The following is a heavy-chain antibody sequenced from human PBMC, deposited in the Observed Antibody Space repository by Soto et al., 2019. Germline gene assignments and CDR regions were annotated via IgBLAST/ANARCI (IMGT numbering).Heavy chain of an antibody. CDR2: INPNSGGT. CDR3: ARGSRDYYYYYMDV. CDR1: GYTFTGYY. Sequence: EASVKVSCKASGYTFTGYYMHWVRQAPGQGLEWMGWINPNSGGTNYAQKFQGWVTMTRDTSISTAYMELSRLRSDDTAVYYCARGSRDYYYYYMDVWGKGTTVTVSS. J-gene: IGHJ6*03. V-gene: IGHV1-2*04.